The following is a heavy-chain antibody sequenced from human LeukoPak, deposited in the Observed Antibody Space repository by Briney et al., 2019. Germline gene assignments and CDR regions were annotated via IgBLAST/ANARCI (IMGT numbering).Heavy chain of an antibody. CDR1: GFTFSSYW. Sequence: GGSLRLSCAASGFTFSSYWMHWVRQAPGKGLVWVSRINSDGRSTNYADSVKGRFTISRDNAKNTLYLQMNSLRAEDTAVYYCARASAAGIMLDSWGQGTLVTVPS. J-gene: IGHJ4*02. V-gene: IGHV3-74*01. D-gene: IGHD6-13*01. CDR3: ARASAAGIMLDS. CDR2: INSDGRST.